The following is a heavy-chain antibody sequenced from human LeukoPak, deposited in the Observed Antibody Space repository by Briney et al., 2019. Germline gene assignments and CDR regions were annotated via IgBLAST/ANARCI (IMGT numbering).Heavy chain of an antibody. V-gene: IGHV3-7*01. CDR1: GFTFSSYW. CDR3: ARVAEYYDFWSGYYPKYYYYMDV. D-gene: IGHD3-3*01. Sequence: PGGSLRLSCAASGFTFSSYWMSWVRQAPGKGLEWVANIKQDGSEKYYVDSVKGRFTISRDNAKNSLYLQMNSLRAEDTAVYYCARVAEYYDFWSGYYPKYYYYMDVWGKGTTVTVSS. J-gene: IGHJ6*03. CDR2: IKQDGSEK.